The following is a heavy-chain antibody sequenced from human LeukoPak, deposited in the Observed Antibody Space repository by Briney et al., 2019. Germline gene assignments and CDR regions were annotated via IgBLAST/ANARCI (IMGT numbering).Heavy chain of an antibody. D-gene: IGHD3-16*02. V-gene: IGHV3-11*04. CDR2: ISSSGSTI. CDR3: ARDGRYYDYVWGSYQVDPFDY. Sequence: AGGSLRLSCAASGFTFSDYYMSWIRQAPGKGLEWVSYISSSGSTIYYADSVKGRFTISRDNAKNSLYLQMNSLRAEDTAVYYCARDGRYYDYVWGSYQVDPFDYWGQGTLVTVSS. CDR1: GFTFSDYY. J-gene: IGHJ4*02.